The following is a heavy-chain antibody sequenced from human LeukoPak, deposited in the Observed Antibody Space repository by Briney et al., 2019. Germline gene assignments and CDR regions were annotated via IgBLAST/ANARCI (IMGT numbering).Heavy chain of an antibody. Sequence: SQTLSLTCTVSGGSISSGGYYWSWIRQPPGKGLEWIGYIYHSGSTYYNPSLKSRVTISVDRSKNQFSLKLSSVTAADTAVYYCARAQITFGGVIVVFDYWGQGTLVTVSS. V-gene: IGHV4-30-2*01. J-gene: IGHJ4*02. CDR3: ARAQITFGGVIVVFDY. D-gene: IGHD3-16*02. CDR1: GGSISSGGYY. CDR2: IYHSGST.